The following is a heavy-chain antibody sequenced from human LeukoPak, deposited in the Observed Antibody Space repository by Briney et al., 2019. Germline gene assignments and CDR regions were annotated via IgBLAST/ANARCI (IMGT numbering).Heavy chain of an antibody. Sequence: QAGGSLRLSCAASGFPLSSYAMSWVRQASGKGLERVSATSSSDPGTYYADSVKGRFTISRDNAKNSVYLQMNTLRAEDTAVYYCARDLRGNIVVIVAADLSLDYWGQGTLVTVAS. CDR3: ARDLRGNIVVIVAADLSLDY. CDR2: TSSSDPGT. D-gene: IGHD2-15*01. V-gene: IGHV3-23*01. CDR1: GFPLSSYA. J-gene: IGHJ4*02.